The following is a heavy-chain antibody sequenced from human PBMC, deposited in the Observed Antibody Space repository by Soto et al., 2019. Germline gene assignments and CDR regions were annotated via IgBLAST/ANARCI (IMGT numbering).Heavy chain of an antibody. J-gene: IGHJ4*02. V-gene: IGHV3-53*01. CDR2: VCTGGAT. Sequence: GGSLKLSCVGSGFDGNPSSNRWVRQAPGKGLECVSIVCTGGATHYADSVKGRFTISRDRSKNTVYLQMNNVRAEDTAVYYCVRDKRTISGIFPGYWGQGT. CDR3: VRDKRTISGIFPGY. D-gene: IGHD1-1*01. CDR1: GFDGNPSS.